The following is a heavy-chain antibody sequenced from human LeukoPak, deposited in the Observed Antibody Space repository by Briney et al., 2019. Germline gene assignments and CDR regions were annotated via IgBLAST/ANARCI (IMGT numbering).Heavy chain of an antibody. CDR2: IRPNDGTT. CDR1: GFTFSNYG. CDR3: VRGQTSLDNWFDP. V-gene: IGHV3-48*01. Sequence: GRSLRLSCEASGFTFSNYGMNWVRQAPGKGLEWVSYIRPNDGTTHYADSVKGRFTISRDNAKNSLSLQMTSLRADDTAIYYCVRGQTSLDNWFDPWGQGTLVIVSS. J-gene: IGHJ5*02.